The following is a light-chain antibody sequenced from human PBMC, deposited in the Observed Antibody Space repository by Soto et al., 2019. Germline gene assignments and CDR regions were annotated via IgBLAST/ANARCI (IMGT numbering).Light chain of an antibody. CDR1: QSVSSNY. CDR3: QQYGSLYRT. J-gene: IGKJ1*01. CDR2: GAS. V-gene: IGKV3-20*01. Sequence: EIVLTQSPGTLSLSPGERATLSCRASQSVSSNYLAWYQQKPGQAPRLLIYGASNRATGVPDRFSGCGSGTDFTLTISRMETEDFAVYDCQQYGSLYRTVGKGTKGDIK.